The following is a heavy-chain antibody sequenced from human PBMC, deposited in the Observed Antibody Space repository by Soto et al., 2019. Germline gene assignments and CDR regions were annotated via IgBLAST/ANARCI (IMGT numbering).Heavy chain of an antibody. CDR1: GCIFINYY. CDR2: INPTGGST. D-gene: IGHD6-13*01. J-gene: IGHJ4*02. V-gene: IGHV1-46*01. Sequence: QVQLVQSGAEVKKPGASVKVSCKASGCIFINYYIHWVRQAPGQGPEWMGIINPTGGSTNYAQKFQGRVTLTMDTPTSTVYMELSSLRFEDTAVYYCARDLAAADYWGQGTLVTVSS. CDR3: ARDLAAADY.